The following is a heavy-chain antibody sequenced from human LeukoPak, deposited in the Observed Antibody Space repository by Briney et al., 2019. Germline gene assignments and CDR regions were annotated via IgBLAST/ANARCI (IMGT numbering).Heavy chain of an antibody. Sequence: SETLSLTCAVSGYSISSGYYWGWIRQPPGKGLEWIGSIYHSGSTYYNPSLKSRVTISVDTSKNQFSLKLSSVTAADTAVYYCAREDTMVRGVIKSSYYYGMDVWGKGTTVTASS. CDR3: AREDTMVRGVIKSSYYYGMDV. J-gene: IGHJ6*04. V-gene: IGHV4-38-2*02. D-gene: IGHD3-10*01. CDR1: GYSISSGYY. CDR2: IYHSGST.